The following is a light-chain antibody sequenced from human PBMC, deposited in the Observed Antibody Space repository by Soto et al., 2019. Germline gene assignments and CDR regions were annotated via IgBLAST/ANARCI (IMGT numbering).Light chain of an antibody. CDR2: DAS. V-gene: IGKV1-5*01. J-gene: IGKJ1*01. CDR3: QQYQSYWT. CDR1: QSISSW. Sequence: IRMTCSPTTQFSSVGERVTITCRASQSISSWLAWYQQKPGKAPKLLIYDASSLESGVPSRFSGSGSGPEFTLSIISLQPDDFASYHCQQYQSYWTFGQGTKVDI.